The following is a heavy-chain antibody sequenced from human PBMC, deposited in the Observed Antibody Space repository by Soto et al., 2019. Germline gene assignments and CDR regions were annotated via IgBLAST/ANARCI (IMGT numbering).Heavy chain of an antibody. Sequence: PGGSLRLSCAASGFTFSSYSMNWVRQAPGKGLEWVSYISSSSSTIYYADSVKGRFTISRDNAKNSLYLQMNSLRGEDTAVYYCARGVVSYQLLFDYWGQGTLVTVSS. CDR2: ISSSSSTI. V-gene: IGHV3-48*01. J-gene: IGHJ4*02. CDR1: GFTFSSYS. CDR3: ARGVVSYQLLFDY. D-gene: IGHD2-2*01.